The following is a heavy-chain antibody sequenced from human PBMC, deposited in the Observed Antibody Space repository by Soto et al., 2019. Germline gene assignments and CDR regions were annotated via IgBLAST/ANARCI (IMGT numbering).Heavy chain of an antibody. Sequence: GGSLRLSCAASGFTFSSYGMHWVRQAPGQGLEWVAVISYDGSNKYYADSVKGRFTISRDNSKNTLYLQMNSLRAEDTAVYYCAKDLARYYYYYYGMDVWGQGTTVTVSS. CDR1: GFTFSSYG. J-gene: IGHJ6*02. V-gene: IGHV3-30*18. CDR2: ISYDGSNK. CDR3: AKDLARYYYYYYGMDV.